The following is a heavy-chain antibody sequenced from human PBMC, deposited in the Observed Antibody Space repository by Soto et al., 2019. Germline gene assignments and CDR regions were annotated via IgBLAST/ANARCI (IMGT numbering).Heavy chain of an antibody. CDR1: GYTFTSYG. V-gene: IGHV1-18*01. CDR3: ARELKTYYYDSRGSPAGY. J-gene: IGHJ4*02. Sequence: ASVKVSCKASGYTFTSYGISWVRQAPGQGLEWMGWISAYNGNTNYAQKLQGRVTMTTDTSTSTAYMELRSLRSDDTAVYYCARELKTYYYDSRGSPAGYWGQGTLVTVSS. D-gene: IGHD3-22*01. CDR2: ISAYNGNT.